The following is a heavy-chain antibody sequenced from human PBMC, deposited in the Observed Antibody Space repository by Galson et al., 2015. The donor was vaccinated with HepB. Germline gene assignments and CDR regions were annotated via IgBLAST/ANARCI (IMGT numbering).Heavy chain of an antibody. CDR2: MNPNSGNT. Sequence: SVKVSCKASGYTFTSYDINWVRQATGQGLEWMGWMNPNSGNTGYAQKFQGRVTMTRNTSISTAYMELSSLRSEDTAVYYCARAPDCTNGVCYGGYDFDYWGQGTLVTVSS. V-gene: IGHV1-8*01. J-gene: IGHJ4*02. CDR1: GYTFTSYD. D-gene: IGHD2-8*01. CDR3: ARAPDCTNGVCYGGYDFDY.